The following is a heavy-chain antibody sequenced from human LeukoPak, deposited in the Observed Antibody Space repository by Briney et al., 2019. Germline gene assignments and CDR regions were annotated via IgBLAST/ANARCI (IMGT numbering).Heavy chain of an antibody. V-gene: IGHV3-11*01. CDR3: ARDIGYGVVVAATLDY. CDR1: GFTFSDYY. D-gene: IGHD2-15*01. CDR2: ISSSGSTI. J-gene: IGHJ4*02. Sequence: GGSLRLSCAASGFTFSDYYMSWIRQAPGKGLEWVSYISSSGSTIYYADSVKGRFTISRDNAKNSLYLQMNSLRAEDTAVYYCARDIGYGVVVAATLDYWGQGTLVTVSS.